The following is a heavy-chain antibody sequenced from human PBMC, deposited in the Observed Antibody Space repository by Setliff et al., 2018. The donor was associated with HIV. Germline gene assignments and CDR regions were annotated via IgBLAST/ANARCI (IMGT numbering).Heavy chain of an antibody. CDR2: IYYTGST. Sequence: SETLSLTCTVSGGSISNYYWNWIRQPPGRGLDWIGYIYYTGSTNYDPPLKSRVTISLDTSKDQFSLKLSSVTAADTAIYYYAGRDNYHYTSGPSHNGLDCFDFWGQGTMVTVSS. V-gene: IGHV4-59*01. CDR3: AGRDNYHYTSGPSHNGLDCFDF. D-gene: IGHD3-16*02. J-gene: IGHJ3*01. CDR1: GGSISNYY.